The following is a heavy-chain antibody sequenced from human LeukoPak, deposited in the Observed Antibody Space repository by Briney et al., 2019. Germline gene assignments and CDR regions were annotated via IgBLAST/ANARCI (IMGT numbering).Heavy chain of an antibody. V-gene: IGHV1-18*01. CDR1: GYTFTSYG. CDR3: ARDARYYDSSGYPVDAFDI. CDR2: IGAYNGNT. D-gene: IGHD3-22*01. Sequence: AASVKVSCKASGYTFTSYGISWVRQAPGQGLEWMEWIGAYNGNTNYAQKLQGRVTMTTDTSTSTAYMELRSLRSDDTAVYYCARDARYYDSSGYPVDAFDIWGQGTMVTVSS. J-gene: IGHJ3*02.